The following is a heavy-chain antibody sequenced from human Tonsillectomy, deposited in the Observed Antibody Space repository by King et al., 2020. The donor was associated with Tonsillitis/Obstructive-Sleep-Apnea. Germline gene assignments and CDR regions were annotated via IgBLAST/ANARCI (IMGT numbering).Heavy chain of an antibody. CDR3: ARGGVIVPAALIYMDV. CDR1: GFTFSSYW. CDR2: INSDGSRT. D-gene: IGHD2-2*01. J-gene: IGHJ6*03. Sequence: DVQLVESGGGLVQPGGSLRLSCAASGFTFSSYWMHWVRQAPGKGLVWVSRINSDGSRTTYADSVKGRFTISRDNAKNTLYLQMNSLRAEDTAVYYCARGGVIVPAALIYMDVWGKGTTVTVSS. V-gene: IGHV3-74*01.